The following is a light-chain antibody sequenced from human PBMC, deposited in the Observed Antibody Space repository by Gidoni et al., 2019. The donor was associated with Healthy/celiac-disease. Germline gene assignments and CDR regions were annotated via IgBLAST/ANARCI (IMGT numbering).Light chain of an antibody. V-gene: IGKV3-15*01. CDR2: GAS. CDR3: QQYNNWPPNT. Sequence: EIVMTQSPATLSVSPGERATLPCRASQSVSSNLAWYQQKPGQAPRLLIYGASARATGIPARFSGSGSGTEFTLTISRLQSEDFAVYYCQQYNNWPPNTFGQGTKLEIK. J-gene: IGKJ2*01. CDR1: QSVSSN.